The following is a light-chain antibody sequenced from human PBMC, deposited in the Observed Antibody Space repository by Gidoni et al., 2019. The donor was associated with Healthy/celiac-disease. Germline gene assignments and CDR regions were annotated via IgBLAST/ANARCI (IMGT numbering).Light chain of an antibody. J-gene: IGLJ2*01. CDR1: SSDLGGYNY. CDR2: EVS. Sequence: QSALTQPASVSGSPGQSIPIPCTGTSSDLGGYNYVSWYQQHPGKAPKLMIYEVSNSPSGVPDRFSGSKSGNTASLTISGLQAEDEADYYCSSYTSSSTLPVVFGGGTKLTVL. CDR3: SSYTSSSTLPVV. V-gene: IGLV2-14*01.